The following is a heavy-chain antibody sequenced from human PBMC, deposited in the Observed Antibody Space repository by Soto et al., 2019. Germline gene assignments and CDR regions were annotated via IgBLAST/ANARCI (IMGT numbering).Heavy chain of an antibody. J-gene: IGHJ5*02. D-gene: IGHD4-17*01. V-gene: IGHV4-30-4*01. CDR2: IHDSGNT. Sequence: PSETLSLTCTVFGGSVSIGDYLWSWIRQRPGKGLEWIGYIHDSGNTYYNPSLKSRVTISLDTSKNQFSLKVTSMTAADTAVYFCARARGGDSGDYASLFDRWGQGNLVTGS. CDR1: GGSVSIGDYL. CDR3: ARARGGDSGDYASLFDR.